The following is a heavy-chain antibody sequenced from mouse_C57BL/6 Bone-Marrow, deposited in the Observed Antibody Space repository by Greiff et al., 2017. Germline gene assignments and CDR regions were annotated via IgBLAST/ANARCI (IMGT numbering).Heavy chain of an antibody. D-gene: IGHD2-4*01. Sequence: QVQLKESGAELARPGASVKLSCKASGYTFTSYGISWVKQRTGQGLEWIGEIYPRSGNTYYNEKFKGKATLTADKSSSTAYMELRSLTSEDSAVYFGARNYDYDGEAYWGQGTLVTVSA. J-gene: IGHJ3*01. CDR2: IYPRSGNT. CDR1: GYTFTSYG. CDR3: ARNYDYDGEAY. V-gene: IGHV1-81*01.